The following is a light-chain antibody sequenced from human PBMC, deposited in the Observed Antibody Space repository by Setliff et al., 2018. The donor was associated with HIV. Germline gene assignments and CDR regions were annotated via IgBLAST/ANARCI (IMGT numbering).Light chain of an antibody. Sequence: LTQPASVSGSPGQSITISCTGTSSDIGVSKFVSWYQQHPGRAPKLVIYEVINRPSGVSDRFSGSKSGNTASLTISGLQAEDEADYYCSSYKTGNTLVFGGGTKVTVL. J-gene: IGLJ3*02. CDR2: EVI. V-gene: IGLV2-14*01. CDR3: SSYKTGNTLV. CDR1: SSDIGVSKF.